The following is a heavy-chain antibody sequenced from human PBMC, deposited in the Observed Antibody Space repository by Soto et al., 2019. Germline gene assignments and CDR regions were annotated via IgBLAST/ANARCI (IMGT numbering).Heavy chain of an antibody. V-gene: IGHV4-31*03. D-gene: IGHD3-22*01. J-gene: IGHJ5*02. CDR1: GASIISDGYY. CDR3: ARVPTYYHDSIGYQPFHP. Sequence: QVQLQESGPGLVEPSQTLSLICTVSGASIISDGYYWTWIRQHPGKGLEWLGYSHYSGGATYSPSYNPSLKSRIAISVDTSKRLFSLKLTSVSAADTAVYYCARVPTYYHDSIGYQPFHPCGQGTLVTVAS. CDR2: SHYSGGATYSP.